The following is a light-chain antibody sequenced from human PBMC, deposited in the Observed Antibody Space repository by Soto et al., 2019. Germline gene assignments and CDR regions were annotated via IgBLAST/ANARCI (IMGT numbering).Light chain of an antibody. V-gene: IGKV3-20*01. CDR2: RTS. CDR3: QQYDSSPRT. CDR1: QSVSSSY. Sequence: IVLTQSPATLSLSPGERATLSCWASQSVSSSYLAWYQQKPGQAPRLLIYRTSNRATGIPDRFSGSGSGTDFTLTISRLEPEDFAVYWCQQYDSSPRTFGQGTKVDIK. J-gene: IGKJ1*01.